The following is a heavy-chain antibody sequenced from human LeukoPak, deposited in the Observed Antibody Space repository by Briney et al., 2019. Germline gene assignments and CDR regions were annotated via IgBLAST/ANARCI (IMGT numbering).Heavy chain of an antibody. D-gene: IGHD3-3*01. J-gene: IGHJ4*02. CDR2: IYTSGST. Sequence: KASETLSLTCTVSGGSISSGSYYWSWIRQPAGKGLEWIGRIYTSGSTNYNPSLKSRVTISVDTSKNQFSLKLSSVTAADTAVYYCARMGFFGVIYWGQGTLVTVSS. CDR1: GGSISSGSYY. CDR3: ARMGFFGVIY. V-gene: IGHV4-61*02.